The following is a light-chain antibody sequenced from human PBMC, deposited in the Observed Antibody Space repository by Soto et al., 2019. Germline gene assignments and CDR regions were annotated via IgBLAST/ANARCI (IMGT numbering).Light chain of an antibody. CDR3: QKYNSAPLT. CDR1: QVISHY. Sequence: DIQMTQSPSSLSATVGDRVPITRRASQVISHYLAWYQQKPGKVPKLLIYAASTLQSGVPSRFSGSGSGTDFTLTISSLQPEDVATYYCQKYNSAPLTFGGGTKVDIK. CDR2: AAS. V-gene: IGKV1-27*01. J-gene: IGKJ4*01.